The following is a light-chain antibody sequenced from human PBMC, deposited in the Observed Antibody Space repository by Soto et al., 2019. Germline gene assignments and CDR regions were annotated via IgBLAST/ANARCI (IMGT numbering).Light chain of an antibody. CDR2: GNT. J-gene: IGLJ2*01. Sequence: QLVLTQPPSVSGAPGQRVTISCSGSSSNIGAGYDVHWYQQLPGTAPKLLIYGNTNRPSGVPDRFSGSKSGTSAPLAITGLQAEDEADYYCQSYDSSLSVVFGGGTKLTVL. CDR3: QSYDSSLSVV. CDR1: SSNIGAGYD. V-gene: IGLV1-40*01.